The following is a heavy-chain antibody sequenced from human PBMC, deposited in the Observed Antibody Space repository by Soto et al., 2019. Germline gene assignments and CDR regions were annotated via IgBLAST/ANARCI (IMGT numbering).Heavy chain of an antibody. D-gene: IGHD1-26*01. CDR2: IMDSCHDT. V-gene: IGHV3-11*05. CDR3: AREGAIVGVSSAFDI. CDR1: GFTFSNYY. J-gene: IGHJ3*02. Sequence: QVQLVESGGGLVKPGGSLRLSWAAFGFTFSNYYMNWNRQAPGKGREGVSNIMDSCHDTNYADSVKGRFTISRDNAKNSLYLQMNSLRADDTAIYYCAREGAIVGVSSAFDIWGQGTMVSVSS.